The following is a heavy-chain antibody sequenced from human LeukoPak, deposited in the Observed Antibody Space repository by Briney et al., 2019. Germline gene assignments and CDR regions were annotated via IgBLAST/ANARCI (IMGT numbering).Heavy chain of an antibody. Sequence: GTLSLTCAVSGGSISSSNWWSWVRQPPGKGLEWVSAISGSGGSTYYADSVKGRFTISRDNSKNTLYLQMNSLRAEDTAVYYCAKDEWSSSSWYVGNWFDPWGQGTLVTVSS. J-gene: IGHJ5*02. CDR3: AKDEWSSSSWYVGNWFDP. V-gene: IGHV3-23*01. CDR1: GGSISSSN. CDR2: ISGSGGST. D-gene: IGHD6-13*01.